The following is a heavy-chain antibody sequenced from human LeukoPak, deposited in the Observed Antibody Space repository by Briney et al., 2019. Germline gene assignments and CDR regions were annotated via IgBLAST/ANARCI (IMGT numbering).Heavy chain of an antibody. V-gene: IGHV3-21*01. CDR2: IRSSSSYI. CDR1: GFTFSSYS. CDR3: ARGQIRFLEWLDLNWFDP. Sequence: GGSLRLSCAASGFTFSSYSMNWVRQAPGKGLEWVSSIRSSSSYIYYADSVKGRFTISRDNAKNSLYLQMSSLRAEDTAVYYCARGQIRFLEWLDLNWFDPWGQGTLVTVSS. J-gene: IGHJ5*02. D-gene: IGHD3-3*01.